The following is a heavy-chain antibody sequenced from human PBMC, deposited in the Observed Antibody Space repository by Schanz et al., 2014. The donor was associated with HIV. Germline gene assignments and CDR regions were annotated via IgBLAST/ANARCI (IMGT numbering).Heavy chain of an antibody. Sequence: EVQLLESGGGLVQPGGSLRLSCAASGFAFSNYAMSWVRQAPGKGLEWVSFINNRANSIFYADSVRGRFTISRDNAKNSLHLQMSRLGAEDTAVYYCARDLHDYGDARTDYWGQGILVTVSS. J-gene: IGHJ4*02. V-gene: IGHV3-23*03. D-gene: IGHD4-17*01. CDR2: INNRANSI. CDR3: ARDLHDYGDARTDY. CDR1: GFAFSNYA.